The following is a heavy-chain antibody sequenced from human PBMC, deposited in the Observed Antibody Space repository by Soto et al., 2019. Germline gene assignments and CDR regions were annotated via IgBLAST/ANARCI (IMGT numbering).Heavy chain of an antibody. V-gene: IGHV4-4*02. Sequence: QVQLQESGPGLVKPSETLSLTCVVSGGSINSSYWWNWVRQPPGKGLEWIGEISHGGSTNFNPSLKTRPTISVDKSKNHLSLKLDSVTAADTAVYYCAREVSGIQAFDYWGQGTLVTVSS. CDR3: AREVSGIQAFDY. CDR1: GGSINSSYW. J-gene: IGHJ4*02. D-gene: IGHD1-20*01. CDR2: ISHGGST.